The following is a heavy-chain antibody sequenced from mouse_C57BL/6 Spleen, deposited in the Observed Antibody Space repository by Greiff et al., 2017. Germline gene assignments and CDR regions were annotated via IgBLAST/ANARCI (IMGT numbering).Heavy chain of an antibody. CDR3: AREGATMVTKFAY. CDR1: GYTFTDYN. V-gene: IGHV1-22*01. CDR2: INPNNGGT. Sequence: VQLQQSGPELVKPGASVKMSCKASGYTFTDYNMHWVKQSHGKSLEWIGYINPNNGGTSYNKKFKGKATLTVNKSSSTAYMELRSLTSEDSAVYYCAREGATMVTKFAYWGQGTLVTVSA. J-gene: IGHJ3*01. D-gene: IGHD2-2*01.